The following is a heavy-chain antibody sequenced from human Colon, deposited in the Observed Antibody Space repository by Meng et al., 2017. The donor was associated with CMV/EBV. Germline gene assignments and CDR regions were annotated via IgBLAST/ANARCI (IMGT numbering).Heavy chain of an antibody. CDR3: ARGRYYGMDV. J-gene: IGHJ6*02. Sequence: GGSLRLSCVASGLTFSNYAINWVRQAPGKGLEWVSSINGRGSTTYYADSVKGRFTISRDNAKNTLYLQMNSLRAEDTAVYYCARGRYYGMDVWGQGTTVTVSS. CDR1: GLTFSNYA. V-gene: IGHV3-23*01. CDR2: INGRGSTT.